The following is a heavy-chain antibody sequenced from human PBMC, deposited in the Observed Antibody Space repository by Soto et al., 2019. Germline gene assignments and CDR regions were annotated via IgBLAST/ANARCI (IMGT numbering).Heavy chain of an antibody. CDR3: AREFSNSPEAFDS. J-gene: IGHJ4*02. V-gene: IGHV4-61*01. CDR1: GGSVNSDNYY. Sequence: VHLQESGPGQVKPSETLSLICTVSGGSVNSDNYYWSWIRQPPVRGLDWIGYIYHTGSTNYNPSRNSRVTISVDTSRNQFSRKLNSVTSADTAVYYCAREFSNSPEAFDSWGQGTLVTVSS. CDR2: IYHTGST. D-gene: IGHD6-6*01.